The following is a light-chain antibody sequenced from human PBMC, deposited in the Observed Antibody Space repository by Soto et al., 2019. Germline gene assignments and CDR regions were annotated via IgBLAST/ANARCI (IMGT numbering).Light chain of an antibody. Sequence: ILVTPSPATLSFFPAEMATLSFNARQSVSSSYLAWYQQKPGQGPRLLIYGASSRATGTPDRFSGSGSGTDFTLTISSLEPEDFAVYYCQQLTDWPPQWTFGQGTKVDIK. CDR2: GAS. J-gene: IGKJ1*01. V-gene: IGKV3D-20*02. CDR1: QSVSSSY. CDR3: QQLTDWPPQWT.